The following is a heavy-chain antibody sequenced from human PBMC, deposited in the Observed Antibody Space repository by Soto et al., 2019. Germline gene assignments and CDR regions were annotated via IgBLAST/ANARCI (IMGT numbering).Heavy chain of an antibody. CDR1: VFTFSSSA. V-gene: IGHV3-23*01. Sequence: GRSLRLSCAASVFTFSSSAMTWVRQSPGKGLEWVSAISGSGGSTYYADSVKGRFTISRDNSKNTLYLQMNSLRAEDTAVYCCAKEYYDFWSGYSYGMDVWGQGTTVSVSS. CDR2: ISGSGGST. J-gene: IGHJ6*02. D-gene: IGHD3-3*01. CDR3: AKEYYDFWSGYSYGMDV.